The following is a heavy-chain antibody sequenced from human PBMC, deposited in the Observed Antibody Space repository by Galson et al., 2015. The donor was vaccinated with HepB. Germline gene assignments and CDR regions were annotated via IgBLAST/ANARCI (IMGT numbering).Heavy chain of an antibody. D-gene: IGHD1-26*01. J-gene: IGHJ4*02. V-gene: IGHV1-18*01. CDR2: ISAYNGNT. Sequence: SVKVSCKASGYTFTSYGISWVRQAPGQGLEWMGWISAYNGNTNYAQKLQGRVTMTTDTSTSTAYMGLRSLRSDDTAVYYCARAQSNYPVGTYWGQGTLVTVSS. CDR1: GYTFTSYG. CDR3: ARAQSNYPVGTY.